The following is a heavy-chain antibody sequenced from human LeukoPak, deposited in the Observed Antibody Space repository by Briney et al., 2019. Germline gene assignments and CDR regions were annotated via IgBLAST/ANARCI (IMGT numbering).Heavy chain of an antibody. CDR2: INPSGGST. CDR1: GYTFTSYY. D-gene: IGHD6-13*01. Sequence: ASVKVSCKASGYTFTSYYMHWVRQAPGQGLEWMGIINPSGGSTSYAQKFQGRVTMTRDTSTSTVYMELSSLRSEDTAVYYCARGPPSIAAAGTWNFDYWGQGTLVTVSS. CDR3: ARGPPSIAAAGTWNFDY. V-gene: IGHV1-46*01. J-gene: IGHJ4*02.